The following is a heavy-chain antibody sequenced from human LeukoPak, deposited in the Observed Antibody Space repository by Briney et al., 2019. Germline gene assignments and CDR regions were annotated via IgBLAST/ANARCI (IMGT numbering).Heavy chain of an antibody. Sequence: SETLSLTCSVSGYSISSDYYWGWIRQPPGKGLEWIGSIHHSGSTYYNPSLKSRVTISVDTSKNQFSLKLSSVTAADTAVYYCARVAYCSRSSCYLFFDYWGRGTLVTVSS. CDR3: ARVAYCSRSSCYLFFDY. CDR1: GYSISSDYY. J-gene: IGHJ4*02. V-gene: IGHV4-38-2*02. CDR2: IHHSGST. D-gene: IGHD2-2*01.